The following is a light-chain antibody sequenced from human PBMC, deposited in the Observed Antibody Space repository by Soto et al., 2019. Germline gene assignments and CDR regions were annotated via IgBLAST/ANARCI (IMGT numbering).Light chain of an antibody. CDR2: DAS. V-gene: IGKV1-5*01. CDR1: QSIGRW. Sequence: DIQMTQCPSNLSSSIGERVTITCRASQSIGRWLAWYQQKPGKAPNLLIYDASSLQSGVPSRFSGSGSGTEFTLTISSLQPDDFATYSCQQYNSYSWTFGQGTKVDIK. CDR3: QQYNSYSWT. J-gene: IGKJ1*01.